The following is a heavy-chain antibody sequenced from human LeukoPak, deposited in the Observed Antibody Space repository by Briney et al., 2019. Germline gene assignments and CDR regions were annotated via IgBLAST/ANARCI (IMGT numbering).Heavy chain of an antibody. J-gene: IGHJ4*02. V-gene: IGHV3-11*01. CDR1: GFILSEFY. Sequence: AGSLTLSSAASGFILSEFYMSWVRQSPGKVLEWISYISGSGHDINYVASVKSRFTVSRDNDKNSMYLQMNSLSADDTAIYYCARTARSGDIRGQGTLVTVSS. D-gene: IGHD1-1*01. CDR2: ISGSGHDI. CDR3: ARTARSGDI.